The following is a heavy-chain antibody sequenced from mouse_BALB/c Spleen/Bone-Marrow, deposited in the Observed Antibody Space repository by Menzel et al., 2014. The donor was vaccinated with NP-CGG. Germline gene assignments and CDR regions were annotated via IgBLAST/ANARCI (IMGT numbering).Heavy chain of an antibody. V-gene: IGHV14-3*02. CDR2: IDPANGNT. CDR1: GFNIKDTY. D-gene: IGHD2-4*01. Sequence: EVNLVESGAELVKPGASVKLSCTASGFNIKDTYMHWVKQRPEQGLEWIGRIDPANGNTKYAPKFQGKATITADTSSNTAYLQLSSLTSEDTAVYFCASYDYGYYFDYWGQGTTLTVSS. J-gene: IGHJ2*01. CDR3: ASYDYGYYFDY.